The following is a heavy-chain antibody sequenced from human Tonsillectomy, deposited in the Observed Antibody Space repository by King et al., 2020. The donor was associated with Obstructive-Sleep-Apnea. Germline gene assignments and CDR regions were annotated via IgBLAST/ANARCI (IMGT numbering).Heavy chain of an antibody. CDR1: GYTFAGYY. V-gene: IGHV1-2*02. CDR2: INPNSGGA. Sequence: VQLVESGAEVKKPGASVKVSCKASGYTFAGYYLHWVRQAPGQGLECMGWINPNSGGAKYAQKFQGRVAVTRDTSISTAYMELSSLTSDDTAMYFCARMKVLGGSGYDLWGQGTLVTVSS. CDR3: ARMKVLGGSGYDL. D-gene: IGHD5-12*01. J-gene: IGHJ4*02.